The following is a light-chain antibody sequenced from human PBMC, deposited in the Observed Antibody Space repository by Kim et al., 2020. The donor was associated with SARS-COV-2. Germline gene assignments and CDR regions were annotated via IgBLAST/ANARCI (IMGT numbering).Light chain of an antibody. J-gene: IGLJ2*01. CDR1: SGHSDYA. V-gene: IGLV4-69*01. CDR3: QSWGSGIVL. Sequence: ASVKLTCTLSSGHSDYAIAWHQQQPKRGPRFLMKVNSDGSLSKGDGIPDRFSGSSSGAERYLTISSLQSEDEADYYCQSWGSGIVLFGGGTKLTVL. CDR2: VNSDGSL.